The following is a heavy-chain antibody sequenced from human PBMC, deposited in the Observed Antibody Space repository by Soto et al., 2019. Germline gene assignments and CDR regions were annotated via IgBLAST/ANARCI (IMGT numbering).Heavy chain of an antibody. Sequence: ASVKVSCKASGYTFTSYYMHWVRQAPGRGLEWMGIINPSGGSTSYAQKFQGRVTMTRDTSTSTVYMELSSLRSEDTAVYYCARDWRTYYDCWSGYSLYGMDVWGQGTTVTVSS. D-gene: IGHD3-3*01. CDR2: INPSGGST. J-gene: IGHJ6*02. V-gene: IGHV1-46*01. CDR3: ARDWRTYYDCWSGYSLYGMDV. CDR1: GYTFTSYY.